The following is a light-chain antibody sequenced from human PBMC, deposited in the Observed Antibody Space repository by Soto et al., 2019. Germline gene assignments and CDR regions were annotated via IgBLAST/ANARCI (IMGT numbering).Light chain of an antibody. J-gene: IGKJ4*01. CDR1: QGLVHSDGNTY. CDR3: MQATQFPLT. CDR2: KVS. Sequence: IVLTQTPVTSPVTLGQPASISCRSSQGLVHSDGNTYLSWVQKRPGQPPSLLIYKVSHRFSRVPDSVSGSGAGTDFALEIRRVEGEDVGIYYCMQATQFPLTFGGGTKVEIK. V-gene: IGKV2-24*01.